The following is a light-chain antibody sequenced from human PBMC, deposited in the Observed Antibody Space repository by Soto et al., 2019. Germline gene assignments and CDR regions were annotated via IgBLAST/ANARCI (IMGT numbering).Light chain of an antibody. Sequence: SYDLTQPPSVSVSTGQTARITCSGDALPKQYAYWYQQKPGQAPVLVIYKDSERPSGIPERFSGSSSGTTVTLTISGVQAEDEAEYYCQSADSSGTYPYVFGTGTKVTV. CDR3: QSADSSGTYPYV. CDR1: ALPKQY. V-gene: IGLV3-25*02. J-gene: IGLJ1*01. CDR2: KDS.